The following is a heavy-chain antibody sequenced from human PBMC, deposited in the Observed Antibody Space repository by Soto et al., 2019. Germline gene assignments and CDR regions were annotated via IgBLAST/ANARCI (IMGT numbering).Heavy chain of an antibody. CDR1: GYSFTSFD. J-gene: IGHJ4*02. V-gene: IGHV1-8*01. D-gene: IGHD4-17*01. Sequence: QVQLVQSGAEVKKPGASVKVSCKASGYSFTSFDINWVRQATGQGLEWMGWMNPNDGNTAYAQKFQGRVTMTRNTSISTAYMELSSLRSEDAAVYYCARAAQGDYDFWGQGTLVTVSS. CDR2: MNPNDGNT. CDR3: ARAAQGDYDF.